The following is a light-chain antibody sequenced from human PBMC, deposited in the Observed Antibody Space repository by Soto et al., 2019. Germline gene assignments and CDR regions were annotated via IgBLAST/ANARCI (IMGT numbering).Light chain of an antibody. CDR2: GNS. V-gene: IGLV1-40*01. CDR1: TSNIGAGYD. J-gene: IGLJ3*02. Sequence: QPVLPQPPSVCGAPGQRVTISRTGSTSNIGAGYDVHWYQQLPATAPKLRIYGNSNRTSAVPDRFSGSKSGTSASLAITGLQAEGEADYYSQSYDSRVSGSVFGGGSKLTVL. CDR3: QSYDSRVSGSV.